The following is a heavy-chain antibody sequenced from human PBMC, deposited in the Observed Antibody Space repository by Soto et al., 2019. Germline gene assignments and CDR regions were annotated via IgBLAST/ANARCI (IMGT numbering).Heavy chain of an antibody. J-gene: IGHJ4*02. CDR3: GRDRYAYGSGSTIDN. CDR1: GGAFSTYP. V-gene: IGHV1-69*04. D-gene: IGHD3-10*01. CDR2: IVPVLGVP. Sequence: QVQLVQSGAEVMKPGSSVKVSCMPSGGAFSTYPLSWVRQAPGQGLEWMGRIVPVLGVPNYAQRFQGRVTMTADKDTNRACLELSSLRFEDTAVYYCGRDRYAYGSGSTIDNWGPGTLVTVSS.